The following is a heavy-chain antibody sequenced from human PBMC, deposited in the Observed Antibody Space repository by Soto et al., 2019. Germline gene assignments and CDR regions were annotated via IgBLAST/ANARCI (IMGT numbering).Heavy chain of an antibody. CDR3: ARGQIAVAALYFDY. Sequence: QVQLQQSGPGLVKPSQTLSLTCAISGDSVSSNSAAWNWIRQSPSRGLAWLGRTYYRSKWYTDYALSVKSRITITPVSSKCQFSLQLNSVPPEATAVYYCARGQIAVAALYFDYWGHGTLVTFSS. J-gene: IGHJ4*01. D-gene: IGHD6-19*01. CDR2: TYYRSKWYT. V-gene: IGHV6-1*01. CDR1: GDSVSSNSAA.